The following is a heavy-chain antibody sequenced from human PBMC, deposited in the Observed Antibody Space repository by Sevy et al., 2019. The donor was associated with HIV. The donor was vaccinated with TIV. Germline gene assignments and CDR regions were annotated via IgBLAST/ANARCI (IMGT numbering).Heavy chain of an antibody. CDR3: AKDGSRITMIVVAQYYFDY. J-gene: IGHJ4*02. Sequence: GGSLRLSCAASGFTVSSYGMHWVRQSPGKGLEWVAFIRYDGSNKYYADSVKGRFTISRDNSKNTLYLQMNSLRAEDTAVYYCAKDGSRITMIVVAQYYFDYWGQGTLVTVSS. CDR2: IRYDGSNK. V-gene: IGHV3-30*02. D-gene: IGHD3-22*01. CDR1: GFTVSSYG.